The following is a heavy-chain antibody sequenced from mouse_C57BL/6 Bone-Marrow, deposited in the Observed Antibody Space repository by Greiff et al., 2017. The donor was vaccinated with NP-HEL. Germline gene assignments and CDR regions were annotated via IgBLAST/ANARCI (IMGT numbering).Heavy chain of an antibody. CDR3: ARGGSSYRSWFAY. D-gene: IGHD1-1*01. CDR1: GYAFSSSW. V-gene: IGHV1-82*01. Sequence: VKLQESGPELVKPGASVKISCKASGYAFSSSWMNWVKQRPGKGLEWIGRIYPGDGDTNYNGKFKGKATLTADKSSSTAYMQLSSLTSEDSAVYFCARGGSSYRSWFAYWGQGTLVTVSA. CDR2: IYPGDGDT. J-gene: IGHJ3*01.